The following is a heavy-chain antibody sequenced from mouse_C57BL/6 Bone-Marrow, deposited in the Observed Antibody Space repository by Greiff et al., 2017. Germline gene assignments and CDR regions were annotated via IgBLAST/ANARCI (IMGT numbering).Heavy chain of an antibody. CDR3: ARGGTAQATFAMDY. V-gene: IGHV5-16*01. D-gene: IGHD3-2*02. CDR1: GFTFSDYY. CDR2: INYDGSST. J-gene: IGHJ4*01. Sequence: DVKLVESEGGLVQPGSSMKLSCTASGFTFSDYYMAWVRQVPEKGLEWVANINYDGSSTYYLDSLKSRFIISRDNAKNILYLQMSSLKSEDTATYYCARGGTAQATFAMDYWGQGTSVTVSS.